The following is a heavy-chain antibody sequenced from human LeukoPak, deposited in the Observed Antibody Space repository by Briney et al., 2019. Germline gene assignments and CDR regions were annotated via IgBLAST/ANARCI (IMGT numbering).Heavy chain of an antibody. CDR1: GLTFSSYW. D-gene: IGHD1-26*01. CDR2: INSDGSST. J-gene: IGHJ4*02. V-gene: IGHV3-74*01. CDR3: ARDSIVGATPFDY. Sequence: PGGSLRLSCAASGLTFSSYWMHWVRQAPGKGLVWVSRINSDGSSTSYADSVKGRFTISRDNAKNTLYLQMNSLRAEDTAVYYCARDSIVGATPFDYWGQGTLVTVSS.